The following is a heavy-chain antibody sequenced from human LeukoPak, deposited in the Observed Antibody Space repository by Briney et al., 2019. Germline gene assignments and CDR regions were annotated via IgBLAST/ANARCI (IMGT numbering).Heavy chain of an antibody. CDR2: IYYSGST. J-gene: IGHJ4*02. Sequence: NSSETLSLTCTVSGGSISSSSYYWGWIRQPPGKGLEWIGSIYYSGSTYYNPSLKSRVTISVDTSKNQFSLKLSSVTAADTAVYYCARDESSWYSPISRYYFDYWGQGTLVTVSS. CDR3: ARDESSWYSPISRYYFDY. D-gene: IGHD6-13*01. CDR1: GGSISSSSYY. V-gene: IGHV4-39*07.